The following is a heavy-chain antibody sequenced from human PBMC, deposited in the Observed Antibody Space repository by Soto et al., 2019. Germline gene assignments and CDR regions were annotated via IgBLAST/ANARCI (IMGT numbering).Heavy chain of an antibody. CDR1: GFTFSDYY. CDR2: ISSSSGSSI. D-gene: IGHD2-21*01. J-gene: IGHJ6*02. Sequence: GSLRLSCAASGFTFSDYYMNWIRQAPGKGLEWVSFISSSSGSSIYYADSVKGRFTISRDNAKNSLYLQMNSLRAEDTAVYYCARGATSYFYHYYYGMDVWGQGTTVTVSS. CDR3: ARGATSYFYHYYYGMDV. V-gene: IGHV3-11*01.